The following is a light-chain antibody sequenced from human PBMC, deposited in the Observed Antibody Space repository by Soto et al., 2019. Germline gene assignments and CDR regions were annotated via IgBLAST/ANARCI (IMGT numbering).Light chain of an antibody. Sequence: DLQMTQSPSSLSASVGDRVTITCQASQDISNYLNWYQQKPGKAPKLLIYDASNLETGVPSRFSGSGSGTDFTFTISSLQPEDIATYSCQQYSDLPFTFGGGAKVEIK. V-gene: IGKV1-33*01. CDR3: QQYSDLPFT. CDR1: QDISNY. J-gene: IGKJ4*01. CDR2: DAS.